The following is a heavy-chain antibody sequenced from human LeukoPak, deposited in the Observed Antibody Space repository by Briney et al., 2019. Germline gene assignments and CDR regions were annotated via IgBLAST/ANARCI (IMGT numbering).Heavy chain of an antibody. Sequence: GASVKVSCKASGGTFSSYAISWVRQAPGQGLEWMGGIIPIFGTANYAQKFQGRVTITTDESTSTAYMELSSLRSEDTAVYYCARSGLATGYYYYYMDAWGKGTTVTVSS. J-gene: IGHJ6*03. V-gene: IGHV1-69*05. CDR3: ARSGLATGYYYYYMDA. CDR1: GGTFSSYA. CDR2: IIPIFGTA. D-gene: IGHD5-24*01.